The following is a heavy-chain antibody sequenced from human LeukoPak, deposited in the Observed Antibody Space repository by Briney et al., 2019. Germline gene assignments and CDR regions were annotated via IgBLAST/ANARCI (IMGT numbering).Heavy chain of an antibody. V-gene: IGHV1-18*01. Sequence: ASVKVSCKASGYTFTSYGISWVRQAPGQELEWMGWISAYNGNTNYAQKLQGRVTMTTDTSTSTAYMELRSLRSDDTAVYYCARERNYYDSSGSGAFDIWGQGTMVTVSS. J-gene: IGHJ3*02. CDR1: GYTFTSYG. D-gene: IGHD3-22*01. CDR3: ARERNYYDSSGSGAFDI. CDR2: ISAYNGNT.